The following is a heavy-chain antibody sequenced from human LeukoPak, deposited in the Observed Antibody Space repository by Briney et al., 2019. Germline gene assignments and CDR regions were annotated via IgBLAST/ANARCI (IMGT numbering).Heavy chain of an antibody. CDR2: IWYDGSNK. V-gene: IGHV3-33*06. CDR1: GFTFSSYG. J-gene: IGHJ4*02. D-gene: IGHD5-24*01. Sequence: PGGSLRLSCAASGFTFSSYGMHWVRQAPGKGLEWVAVIWYDGSNKYYADSVKGRFTISRDNSKNTLYLQMNSLRADDTAVYYCAKDLPPWRGLQLRPFDYWSGGPLVSVSS. CDR3: AKDLPPWRGLQLRPFDY.